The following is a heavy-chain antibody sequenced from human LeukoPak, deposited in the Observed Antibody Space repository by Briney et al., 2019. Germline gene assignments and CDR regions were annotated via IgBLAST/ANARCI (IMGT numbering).Heavy chain of an antibody. D-gene: IGHD2-2*01. CDR1: GYTFTSYD. CDR3: ARGRSRILGYCSSTSCYELGD. V-gene: IGHV1-8*01. CDR2: MNPNSGNT. Sequence: GASVKVSCKASGYTFTSYDINWVRQATGQGLEWMGWMNPNSGNTGCAQKFQGRVTMTRNTSISTAYMELSSLRSEDTAVYYCARGRSRILGYCSSTSCYELGDWGQGTLVTVSS. J-gene: IGHJ4*02.